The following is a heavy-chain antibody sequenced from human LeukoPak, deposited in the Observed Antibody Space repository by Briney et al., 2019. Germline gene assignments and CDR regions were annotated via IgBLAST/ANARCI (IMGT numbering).Heavy chain of an antibody. V-gene: IGHV1-46*01. J-gene: IGHJ5*02. Sequence: ASVKVSCKASVNTFTNDYMHWVRQAPGQGLEWMGIIDPSGGSTSYAQKFQGRVTMTRDMSTSTVYLELSSLRSEDTAVYLCARVSKKVRGIIAYKWFDPWGQGTLVTVSS. D-gene: IGHD3-10*01. CDR1: VNTFTNDY. CDR3: ARVSKKVRGIIAYKWFDP. CDR2: IDPSGGST.